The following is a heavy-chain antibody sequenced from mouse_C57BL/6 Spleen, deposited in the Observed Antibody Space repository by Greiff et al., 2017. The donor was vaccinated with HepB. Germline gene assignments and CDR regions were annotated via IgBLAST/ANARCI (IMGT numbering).Heavy chain of an antibody. Sequence: QVQLQQPGAELVKPGASVKMSCKASGYTFTSYWITWVKQRPGQGLEWIGDIYPGSGSTNYNEKFKSKATLTVDTSSSTAYMQLSSLTSEDSAVYYCARSGGLRPWFAYWGQRTLVTVSA. J-gene: IGHJ3*01. CDR1: GYTFTSYW. V-gene: IGHV1-55*01. CDR2: IYPGSGST. CDR3: ARSGGLRPWFAY. D-gene: IGHD2-4*01.